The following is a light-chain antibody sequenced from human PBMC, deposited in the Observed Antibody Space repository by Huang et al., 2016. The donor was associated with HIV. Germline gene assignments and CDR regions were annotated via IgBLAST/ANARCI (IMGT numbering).Light chain of an antibody. V-gene: IGKV3-20*01. CDR1: QTVTNNY. CDR2: DES. Sequence: DIVLTQSPGTLSLSPGERATLSCRASQTVTNNYLAWYQHKPVQPRMLLIFDESKRAIGVPDRFSGSGSGADFTLTISRLEPEDFAVYYWQQSGASLTFGGGTKVETK. J-gene: IGKJ4*01. CDR3: QQSGASLT.